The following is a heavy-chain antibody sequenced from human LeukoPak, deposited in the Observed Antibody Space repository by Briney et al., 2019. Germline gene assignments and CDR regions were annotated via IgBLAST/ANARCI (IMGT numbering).Heavy chain of an antibody. Sequence: GGSLTLSCAASGFTFSNYAMHWVRQAPGKGLEWVAVISHGGSNKDYADSVKGRFTISRDNSKNTLYLQMNSLRGDDTAVYYCARARSGYYPFDYWGQGTLVTVSS. D-gene: IGHD3-3*01. CDR1: GFTFSNYA. J-gene: IGHJ4*02. V-gene: IGHV3-30-3*01. CDR2: ISHGGSNK. CDR3: ARARSGYYPFDY.